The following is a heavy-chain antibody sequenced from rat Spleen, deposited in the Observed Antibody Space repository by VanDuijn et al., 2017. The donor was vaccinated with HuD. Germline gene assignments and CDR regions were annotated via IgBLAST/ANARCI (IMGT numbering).Heavy chain of an antibody. D-gene: IGHD1-9*01. CDR1: GFTFSDYY. V-gene: IGHV5-7*01. Sequence: EVRLVQSGGGLVQPGRSLKLSCAASGFTFSDYYMAWVRQAPTKGLEWVATIIYDGSRTFYRDSVKGRFTISRDDAKNTQYLQMDGLRSEDTAIYYCARPTTGIPFNYWGQGVMVTVSS. CDR2: IIYDGSRT. CDR3: ARPTTGIPFNY. J-gene: IGHJ2*01.